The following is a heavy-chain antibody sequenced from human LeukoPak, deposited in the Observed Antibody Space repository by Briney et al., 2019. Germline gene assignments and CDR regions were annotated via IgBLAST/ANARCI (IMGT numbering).Heavy chain of an antibody. J-gene: IGHJ4*02. CDR1: GFTFSSYG. CDR3: ARGHVGGPLYYFDY. V-gene: IGHV3-33*01. CDR2: IWYDGSNK. Sequence: SGGSLRLSCAASGFTFSSYGMHWVRQAPGKGLEWVAVIWYDGSNKYYADSVKGRFTISRDNSKNTLYLQMNSLRAEDTAVYYCARGHVGGPLYYFDYWGQGTLVTVSS. D-gene: IGHD2-15*01.